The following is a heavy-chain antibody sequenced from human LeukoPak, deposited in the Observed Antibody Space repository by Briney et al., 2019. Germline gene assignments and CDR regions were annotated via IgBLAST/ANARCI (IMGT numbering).Heavy chain of an antibody. CDR1: GFTFSSYW. CDR3: ARDYMAGAIDY. D-gene: IGHD1-26*01. CDR2: IKQDGSER. J-gene: IGHJ4*02. V-gene: IGHV3-7*04. Sequence: PGGSLRLSCSASGFTFSSYWMTCVRQAPGKGLEWVAIIKQDGSERYHVDSVKGRFTISRDNAEKSLYLQMNSLRAEDTAVYYCARDYMAGAIDYWGQGTVVTVSS.